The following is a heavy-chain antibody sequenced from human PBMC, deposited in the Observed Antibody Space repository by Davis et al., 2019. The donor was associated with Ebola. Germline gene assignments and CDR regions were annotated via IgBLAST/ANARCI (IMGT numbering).Heavy chain of an antibody. V-gene: IGHV4-34*01. CDR3: ARGRNDPSSSGLRGFDY. D-gene: IGHD6-6*01. Sequence: SETLSLTCAVYGGSFSGYYWSWIRQPPGKRLEWIGEINHSGSTNYNPSLKSRVTISVDTSKNQFSLKLSSVTAADTAVYYCARGRNDPSSSGLRGFDYWGQGTLVTVSS. J-gene: IGHJ4*02. CDR2: INHSGST. CDR1: GGSFSGYY.